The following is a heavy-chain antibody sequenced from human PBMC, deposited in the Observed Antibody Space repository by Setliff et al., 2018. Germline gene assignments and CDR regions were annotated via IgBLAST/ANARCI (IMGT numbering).Heavy chain of an antibody. Sequence: GGSLRLSCTASGFSYSNCWVSWVRLAPGKGLEWLASINPHASEKYYVDSVKGRFTISRDNAKNSLSLQMNSLRTEDTAVYYCFGAGTCSYWGQGTLVTVSS. CDR1: GFSYSNCW. CDR3: FGAGTCSY. D-gene: IGHD3-10*01. CDR2: INPHASEK. V-gene: IGHV3-7*01. J-gene: IGHJ4*02.